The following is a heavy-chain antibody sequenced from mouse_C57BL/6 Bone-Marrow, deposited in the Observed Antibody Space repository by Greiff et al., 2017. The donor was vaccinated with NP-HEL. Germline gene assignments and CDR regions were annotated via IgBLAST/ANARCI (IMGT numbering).Heavy chain of an antibody. J-gene: IGHJ2*01. D-gene: IGHD2-2*01. Sequence: EVKLQESGPGLVKPSQSLSLTCSVTGYSIASGYYWNWIRQFPGNKLEWMGYISYDGSNNYNPSLKNRISITRDTSKNQFFLKLNSVTTEDTATYYCARDGGLPTFDYWGQGTTLTVSS. CDR3: ARDGGLPTFDY. V-gene: IGHV3-6*01. CDR2: ISYDGSN. CDR1: GYSIASGYY.